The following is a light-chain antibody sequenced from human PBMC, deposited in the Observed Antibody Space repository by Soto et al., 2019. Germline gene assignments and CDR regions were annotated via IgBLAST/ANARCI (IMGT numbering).Light chain of an antibody. CDR3: QHYDGSPRT. V-gene: IGKV3-20*01. CDR1: QTIRSNY. Sequence: EAVLTQSPGTVSLSPGERATLSCRASQTIRSNYLAWYQQKPRQAPRLLIYGVFNRATGIPDRFSGSGSGTDFTLTISRLEPEDSAVYYCQHYDGSPRTFGQGTKLEIK. J-gene: IGKJ2*01. CDR2: GVF.